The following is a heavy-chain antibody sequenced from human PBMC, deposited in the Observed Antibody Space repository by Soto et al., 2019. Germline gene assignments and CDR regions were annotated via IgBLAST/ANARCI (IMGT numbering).Heavy chain of an antibody. CDR1: GFSLSTSGVG. Sequence: QITLKESGPTLVKPTQTLTLTCTFSGFSLSTSGVGVGWIRQPPGKALEWLALIYWDDDKRYRPSLKSRLTSTKDTSKNQVVLTMTNVDPVDTATYYCAHRRGYGSGGSCYSIWFDPWGQGTLVTVSS. J-gene: IGHJ5*02. D-gene: IGHD2-15*01. CDR3: AHRRGYGSGGSCYSIWFDP. V-gene: IGHV2-5*02. CDR2: IYWDDDK.